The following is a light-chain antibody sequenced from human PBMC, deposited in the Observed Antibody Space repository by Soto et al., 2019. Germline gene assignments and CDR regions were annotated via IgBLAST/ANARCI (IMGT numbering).Light chain of an antibody. J-gene: IGKJ2*01. V-gene: IGKV4-1*01. CDR2: WAS. CDR3: QQHYSTPYT. CDR1: QSVLYSSNNKNY. Sequence: DIVMTQSPDSLAVSLGERATINCKSSQSVLYSSNNKNYLAWYQQKPGQPPKLLIYWASTRESGVPDRFSGSGXGTXXXLTISSLQAEDVAVYYCQQHYSTPYTFGQGTKLEIK.